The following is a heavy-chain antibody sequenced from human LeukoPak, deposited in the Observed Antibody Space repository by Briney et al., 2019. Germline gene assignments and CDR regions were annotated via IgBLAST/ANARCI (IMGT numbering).Heavy chain of an antibody. V-gene: IGHV4-59*01. Sequence: SETLSLTCTVSGYSITSYYWNWIRQPPGKGLEWIGYIYYSGSTNYNPSLKSRVTISVDTSKNQFSLKLSSVTAADTAVYYCASLKMVYFDYWGQGTLVTVSS. J-gene: IGHJ4*02. CDR3: ASLKMVYFDY. CDR1: GYSITSYY. D-gene: IGHD5-24*01. CDR2: IYYSGST.